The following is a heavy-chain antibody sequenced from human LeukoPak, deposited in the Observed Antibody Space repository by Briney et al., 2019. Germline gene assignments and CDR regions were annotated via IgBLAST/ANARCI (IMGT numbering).Heavy chain of an antibody. V-gene: IGHV1-69*01. CDR1: GGTFSSYA. D-gene: IGHD2-2*01. CDR3: ARDFTGIVVVPAAIGHGGYYYYYGMDV. Sequence: SVKVSCKASGGTFSSYAISWVRQAPGQGLEWMGGIIPIFGTANYAQKFQGRVTITADESTSTAYMELSSLRSEDTAVYYCARDFTGIVVVPAAIGHGGYYYYYGMDVWGQGTTVTVSS. J-gene: IGHJ6*02. CDR2: IIPIFGTA.